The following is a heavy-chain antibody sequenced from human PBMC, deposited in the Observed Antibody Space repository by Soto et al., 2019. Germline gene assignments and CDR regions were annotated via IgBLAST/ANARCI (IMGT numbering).Heavy chain of an antibody. CDR1: SCSINSISFY. D-gene: IGHD3-10*01. Sequence: SATLSLTCTFPSCSINSISFYWASIRKPPGKGLKGIGCIYYSGSTNYNPSLMIRVTISLDTSKYQFFLKLGSVTAAYTAVYYCARMGSYGSGSYAKLALDYWGQG. CDR3: ARMGSYGSGSYAKLALDY. V-gene: IGHV4-39*07. J-gene: IGHJ4*02. CDR2: IYYSGST.